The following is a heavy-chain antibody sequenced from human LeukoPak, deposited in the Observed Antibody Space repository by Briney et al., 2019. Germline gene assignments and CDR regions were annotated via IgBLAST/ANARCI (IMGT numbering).Heavy chain of an antibody. CDR2: ISSSSSYI. D-gene: IGHD6-13*01. CDR1: GFTFSSYW. CDR3: ARGLGYSSSCFDY. Sequence: GGSLRLSCAASGFTFSSYWMSWVRQAPGKGLEWVSSISSSSSYIYYADSVKGRFTISRDNAKNSLYLQMNSLRAEDTAVYYCARGLGYSSSCFDYWGQGTLVTVSS. V-gene: IGHV3-21*04. J-gene: IGHJ4*02.